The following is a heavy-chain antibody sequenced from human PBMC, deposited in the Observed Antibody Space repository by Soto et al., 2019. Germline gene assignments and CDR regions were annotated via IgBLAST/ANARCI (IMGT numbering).Heavy chain of an antibody. D-gene: IGHD3-16*01. CDR3: ARDTYQG. V-gene: IGHV3-7*01. CDR1: GFTSSSYW. Sequence: SLRLSCAASGFTSSSYWMSWVRQAPGKGLEWVANIKQDGSEKYYVDSVKGRFTISRDNAKNSLYLQMNSLRAEDTAVYYCARDTYQGWGQGTLVTVSS. J-gene: IGHJ4*02. CDR2: IKQDGSEK.